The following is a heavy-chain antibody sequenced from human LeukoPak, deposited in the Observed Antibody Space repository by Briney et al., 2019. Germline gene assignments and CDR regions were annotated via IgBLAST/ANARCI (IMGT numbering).Heavy chain of an antibody. J-gene: IGHJ4*02. D-gene: IGHD2-15*01. CDR3: ARDRSYCSGGSCYNLFGD. Sequence: GASVKVSCKASGGTFSSYAISWVRQAPGQGLEWMGGIIPIFGTANYAQKFRGRVTITADESTSTAYMELSSLRSEDTAVYYCARDRSYCSGGSCYNLFGDWGQGTLVTVSS. V-gene: IGHV1-69*13. CDR2: IIPIFGTA. CDR1: GGTFSSYA.